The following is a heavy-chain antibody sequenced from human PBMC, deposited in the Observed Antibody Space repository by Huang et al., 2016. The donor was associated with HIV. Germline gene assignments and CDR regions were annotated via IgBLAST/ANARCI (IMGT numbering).Heavy chain of an antibody. CDR2: MYTGGTT. V-gene: IGHV4-4*07. CDR1: GGSIGNYY. D-gene: IGHD3-10*02. J-gene: IGHJ4*02. Sequence: QVQLQESGPGLVKPAETLSLTCSVSGGSIGNYYWSWIRQPAGTGLEWIGRMYTGGTTNYHPSLRSRVTMSLDTSKNQFALRLTSVTAADTAVYYCAREGNDVGGGFDHWGQGILVTVSS. CDR3: AREGNDVGGGFDH.